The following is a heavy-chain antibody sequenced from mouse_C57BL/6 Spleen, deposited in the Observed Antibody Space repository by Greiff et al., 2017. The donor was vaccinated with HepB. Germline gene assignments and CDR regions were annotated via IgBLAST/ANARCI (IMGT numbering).Heavy chain of an antibody. D-gene: IGHD2-5*01. Sequence: QVQLQQPGAELVRPGSSVKLSCKASGYTFTSYWMHWVKQRPIQGLEWIGNIDPSDSETHYNQKFKDKATLTVDKSSSTAYMQLSSLTSEDSAVYYCARRDYSNQAWLAYWGQGTLVTVSA. V-gene: IGHV1-52*01. CDR1: GYTFTSYW. CDR2: IDPSDSET. J-gene: IGHJ3*01. CDR3: ARRDYSNQAWLAY.